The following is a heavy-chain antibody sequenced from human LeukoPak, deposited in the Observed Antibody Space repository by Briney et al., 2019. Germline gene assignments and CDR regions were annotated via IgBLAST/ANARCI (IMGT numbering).Heavy chain of an antibody. Sequence: GGSLRLSCAASGFTVSSNYMSWVRQAPGKGLEWVSAISGSGDSTYYADSVKGHFTISRDNSKKTLYLQMNSLRAEDTAVYYCAKDKYYDSREVDYWGQGTLVTVSS. CDR3: AKDKYYDSREVDY. CDR2: ISGSGDST. CDR1: GFTVSSNY. J-gene: IGHJ4*02. V-gene: IGHV3-23*01. D-gene: IGHD3-22*01.